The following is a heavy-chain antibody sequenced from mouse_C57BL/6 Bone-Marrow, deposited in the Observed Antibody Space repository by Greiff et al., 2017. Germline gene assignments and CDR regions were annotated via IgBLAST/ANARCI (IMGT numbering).Heavy chain of an antibody. CDR1: GYTFTSYR. D-gene: IGHD1-1*02. Sequence: QLQQPGAELVKPGASVKLSCKASGYTFTSYRMQWVKQRPGQGLEWIGEIDPSDSYTNYNQKFKGKATLTVDTSSSTAYMQLSSLTSEDSAVYYCARGGDCWGQGTSVTVSS. J-gene: IGHJ4*01. V-gene: IGHV1-50*01. CDR2: IDPSDSYT. CDR3: ARGGDC.